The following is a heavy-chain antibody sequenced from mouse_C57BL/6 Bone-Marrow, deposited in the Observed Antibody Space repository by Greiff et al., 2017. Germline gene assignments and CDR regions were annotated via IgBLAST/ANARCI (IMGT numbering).Heavy chain of an antibody. CDR3: AKADYYGSSYNAY. V-gene: IGHV2-4*01. J-gene: IGHJ3*01. CDR1: GFSLTSYG. CDR2: IWSGGST. D-gene: IGHD1-1*01. Sequence: VQLVESGPGLVQPSQSLSITCTVSGFSLTSYGVHWVRQPPGKGLEWLGVIWSGGSTDYNAAFISRLSISKDNSKSQVFFKMNSLQADDTAIYYCAKADYYGSSYNAYWGQGTLVTVSA.